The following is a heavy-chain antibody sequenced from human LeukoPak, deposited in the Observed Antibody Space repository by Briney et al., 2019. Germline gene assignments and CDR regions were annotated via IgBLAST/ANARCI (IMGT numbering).Heavy chain of an antibody. D-gene: IGHD3-3*01. CDR3: ARDTGDYDFWSGYYYYFDY. CDR2: ISSSSSYI. V-gene: IGHV3-21*01. J-gene: IGHJ4*02. Sequence: GGSLRLSCAASGFTFSSYSMNWVRRAPGKGLEWVSSISSSSSYIYYADSVKGRFTISRDNAKNSLYLQMNSLRAEDTAVYYCARDTGDYDFWSGYYYYFDYWGQGTLVTVSS. CDR1: GFTFSSYS.